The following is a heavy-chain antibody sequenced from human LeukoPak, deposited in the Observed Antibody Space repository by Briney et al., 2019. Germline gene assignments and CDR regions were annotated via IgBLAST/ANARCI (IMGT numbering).Heavy chain of an antibody. Sequence: SETLSLTCTVSGGSISSYYWSWIRQPAGKGLEWIGRIYTSGSTNYNPSLKSRVTMAVDTSKNQFSLKLTSVTAADTAVYYCARETYYYGSGSYPFDYWGQGTLVTVSS. CDR3: ARETYYYGSGSYPFDY. CDR2: IYTSGST. V-gene: IGHV4-4*07. CDR1: GGSISSYY. J-gene: IGHJ4*02. D-gene: IGHD3-10*01.